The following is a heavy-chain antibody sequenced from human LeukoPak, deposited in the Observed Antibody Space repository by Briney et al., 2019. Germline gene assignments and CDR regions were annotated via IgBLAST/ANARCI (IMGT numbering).Heavy chain of an antibody. CDR3: ARDVPAYYYDSSGYTDAFDI. Sequence: GRSLRLSCAASGFTFSSYGMHWVRQAPGKGLEWVALISYDGSNKYYADSVKGRFTISRDNSKNTLYLQMNSLRAENTAVYYCARDVPAYYYDSSGYTDAFDIWGQGTMVTVSS. V-gene: IGHV3-33*01. J-gene: IGHJ3*02. D-gene: IGHD3-22*01. CDR2: ISYDGSNK. CDR1: GFTFSSYG.